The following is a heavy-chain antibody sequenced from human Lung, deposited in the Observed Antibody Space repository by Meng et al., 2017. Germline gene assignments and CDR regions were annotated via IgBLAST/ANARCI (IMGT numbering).Heavy chain of an antibody. Sequence: QVQLQQWVTALWKPSATLSLTCVVSGGSFSDYYWSWILQPPGKGLEWIGESNHSGSTNYNPSLESRATISVDTSQNNLSLKLSSVTAADSAVYYCARGPTTMAHDFDYWGQGTLVTVSS. D-gene: IGHD4-11*01. V-gene: IGHV4-34*01. J-gene: IGHJ4*02. CDR2: SNHSGST. CDR3: ARGPTTMAHDFDY. CDR1: GGSFSDYY.